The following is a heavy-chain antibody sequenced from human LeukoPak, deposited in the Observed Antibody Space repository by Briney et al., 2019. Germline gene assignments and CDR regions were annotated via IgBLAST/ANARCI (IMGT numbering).Heavy chain of an antibody. D-gene: IGHD5-24*01. J-gene: IGHJ3*02. CDR3: ARDRRDGLFPYPDAFDI. CDR2: INPSGGST. Sequence: GASVKVSCKASGYAFTTYYMEWVRQAPGQGLEWMGIINPSGGSTTYAQNFQGRVTMTRDTSTSTVYMELSSLRSEDTAVYYCARDRRDGLFPYPDAFDIWGQGTMVTVSS. V-gene: IGHV1-46*01. CDR1: GYAFTTYY.